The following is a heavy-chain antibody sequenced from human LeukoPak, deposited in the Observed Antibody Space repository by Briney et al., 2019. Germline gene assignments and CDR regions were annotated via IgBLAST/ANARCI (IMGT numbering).Heavy chain of an antibody. CDR1: GFTFSSYE. V-gene: IGHV3-48*03. CDR2: ISSSGSTI. D-gene: IGHD1-26*01. CDR3: ARDEKWEPFDY. J-gene: IGHJ4*02. Sequence: GGSLRLSCAASGFTFSSYEMNWVRQAPGKGLEWVSYISSSGSTIYYADSVKGRFTISRDNAKNSLYLQMNSLRAEDTAVYYCARDEKWEPFDYWGQGTLVTVST.